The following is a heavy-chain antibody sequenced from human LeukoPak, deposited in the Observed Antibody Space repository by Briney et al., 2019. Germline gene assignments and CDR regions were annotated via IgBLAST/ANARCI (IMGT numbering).Heavy chain of an antibody. CDR2: INTDGSST. D-gene: IGHD2-8*01. J-gene: IGHJ4*02. CDR3: ARGMLATDY. Sequence: GGSLRLSCGASGFTFSNYWMHWVRQAPGKGLVWVSRINTDGSSTSCADSVKGRFTISRDNAKNTLYLQMNSLGAGDTAVYYCARGMLATDYWGQGTLVTVSS. V-gene: IGHV3-74*01. CDR1: GFTFSNYW.